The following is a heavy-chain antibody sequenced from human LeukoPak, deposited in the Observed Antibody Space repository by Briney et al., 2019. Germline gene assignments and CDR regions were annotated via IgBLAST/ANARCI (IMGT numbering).Heavy chain of an antibody. CDR2: INHSGST. D-gene: IGHD3-22*01. V-gene: IGHV4-34*01. CDR1: GGSFSGYY. CDR3: ARLYYYDSLLDY. Sequence: SETLSLTCAVYGGSFSGYYWSWIRQPPGKGLEWIGEINHSGSTNYSPSLKSRVTISVDTSKNQSSLKLSSVTAADTAVYYCARLYYYDSLLDYWGQGTLVTVSS. J-gene: IGHJ4*02.